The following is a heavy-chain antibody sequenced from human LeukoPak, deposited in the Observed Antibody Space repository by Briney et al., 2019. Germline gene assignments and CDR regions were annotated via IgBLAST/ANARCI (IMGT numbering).Heavy chain of an antibody. J-gene: IGHJ4*02. CDR2: IYYSGST. Sequence: SETLSLTCTVSGGSISSSSYYWGWIRQPPGKGLEWIGSIYYSGSTYYNPSLKSRVTISVDTSKNQFSLKLSSVTAADTAVYYCARSRIDFQFGGPSVMQKDDSYFDYWGQGTLVTVSS. CDR3: ARSRIDFQFGGPSVMQKDDSYFDY. D-gene: IGHD3-16*01. V-gene: IGHV4-39*07. CDR1: GGSISSSSYY.